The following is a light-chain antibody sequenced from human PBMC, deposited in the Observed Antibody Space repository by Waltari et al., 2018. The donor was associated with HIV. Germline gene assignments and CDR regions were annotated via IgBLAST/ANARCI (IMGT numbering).Light chain of an antibody. CDR1: QSLAHSNGNTY. CDR2: QVS. Sequence: DVVMTQSPLSLPVTLGQAASIPCRSSQSLAHSNGNTYLSWFHQRPGQSPRRLIYQVSNRDSGVPDRFSGSGSGTEFTLNIDRVQADDVGIYYCMQGSHWPPRTFGQGTKVEIK. J-gene: IGKJ1*01. CDR3: MQGSHWPPRT. V-gene: IGKV2-30*02.